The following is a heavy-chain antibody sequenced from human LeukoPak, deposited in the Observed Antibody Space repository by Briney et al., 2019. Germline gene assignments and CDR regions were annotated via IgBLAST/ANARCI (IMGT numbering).Heavy chain of an antibody. D-gene: IGHD3-10*01. Sequence: ASVKVSCKASGYTFTNNAMHWVRQAPGQRLEWMGEIDPGNGYTRYSQKFQDRVTITRDTSATTAYMELRSLRSEDTAVYYCTREVAGRSGDNWLDPWGQGTPVTVTS. J-gene: IGHJ5*02. CDR2: IDPGNGYT. V-gene: IGHV1-3*01. CDR1: GYTFTNNA. CDR3: TREVAGRSGDNWLDP.